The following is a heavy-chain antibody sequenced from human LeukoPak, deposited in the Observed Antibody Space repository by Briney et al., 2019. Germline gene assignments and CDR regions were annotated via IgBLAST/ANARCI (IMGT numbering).Heavy chain of an antibody. CDR3: ARGGSFYYGSASLAYFQH. D-gene: IGHD3-10*01. Sequence: ASETLSLTCTVSGAISSSSYYWGWIRQPPGKGLEWIGSLFYSGSTYYNPSLKSRVTISVDTSKNQFSLRLTSVTAADTGLYYCARGGSFYYGSASLAYFQHWGHGTLVTVSS. J-gene: IGHJ1*01. CDR2: LFYSGST. V-gene: IGHV4-39*07. CDR1: GAISSSSYY.